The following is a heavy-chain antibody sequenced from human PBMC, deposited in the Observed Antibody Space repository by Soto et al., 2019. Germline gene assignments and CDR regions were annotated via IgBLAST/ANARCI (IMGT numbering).Heavy chain of an antibody. D-gene: IGHD3-9*01. V-gene: IGHV3-33*01. CDR2: IRFDGSTA. CDR3: VRDRPNTESLTGYFDT. J-gene: IGHJ4*02. Sequence: GGSLRLSCEAAGFVFRTFRMHWVRRAPGRGLEWLATIRFDGSTARYAESVRGRFKISRDNSMNTLYLQLDRLRVEDTAVYYCVRDRPNTESLTGYFDTWGQGTPVTVS. CDR1: GFVFRTFR.